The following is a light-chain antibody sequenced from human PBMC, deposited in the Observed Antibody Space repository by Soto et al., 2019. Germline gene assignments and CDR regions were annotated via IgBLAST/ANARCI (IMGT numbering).Light chain of an antibody. CDR1: SSNIGAGYD. Sequence: QSVLTQPPSVSGAPGQRVTISGTGSSSNIGAGYDVHWYQQLPGRAPKLLTYGNTNRPSGVPDRFAGSKSGTSASLAITGHQAEDEADDYWLSLESSLSVVFGGGIKLTVL. CDR2: GNT. V-gene: IGLV1-40*01. J-gene: IGLJ2*01. CDR3: LSLESSLSVV.